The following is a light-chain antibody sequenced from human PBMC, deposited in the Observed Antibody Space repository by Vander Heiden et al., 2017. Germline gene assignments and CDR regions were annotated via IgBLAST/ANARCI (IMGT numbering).Light chain of an antibody. CDR1: QSLLHSNGYSY. Sequence: DIVMTQSPLSLPVTPGEPASTSCRSSQSLLHSNGYSYLDWYLQKPGQSPQLVIYLGSNRASGVPDRFSGSGAGTDFTLKISRVEAEDVGVYYCMQALQTPKTFGQGTKVEIK. J-gene: IGKJ1*01. CDR2: LGS. CDR3: MQALQTPKT. V-gene: IGKV2-28*01.